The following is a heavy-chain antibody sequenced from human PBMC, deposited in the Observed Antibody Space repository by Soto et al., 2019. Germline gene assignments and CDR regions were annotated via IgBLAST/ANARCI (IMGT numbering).Heavy chain of an antibody. D-gene: IGHD3-9*01. CDR1: GYTFTSYG. CDR3: ARAECFHYDILTGYYSDY. J-gene: IGHJ4*02. V-gene: IGHV1-18*01. CDR2: ISAYNGNT. Sequence: QVQLVQSGAEVKKPGASVKVSCKASGYTFTSYGISWVRQAPGQGLEWMGWISAYNGNTNYAQKLQGRVTMTTDTSTSTASMELRSLRSDDTAVYYCARAECFHYDILTGYYSDYWGQGTLVTVSS.